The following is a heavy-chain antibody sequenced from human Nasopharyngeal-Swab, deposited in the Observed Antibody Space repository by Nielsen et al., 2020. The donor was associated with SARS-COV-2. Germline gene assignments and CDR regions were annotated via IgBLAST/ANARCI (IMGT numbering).Heavy chain of an antibody. V-gene: IGHV7-4-1*02. CDR2: INTNTGNP. J-gene: IGHJ4*02. Sequence: WVRQAPGQGLEWMGWINTNTGNPTYAQGFTGRFVFSLDTSVSTAYLQISSLKAEDTAVYYCARGPSIQLWFKTCTVDYWGQGTLVTVSS. CDR3: ARGPSIQLWFKTCTVDY. D-gene: IGHD5-18*01.